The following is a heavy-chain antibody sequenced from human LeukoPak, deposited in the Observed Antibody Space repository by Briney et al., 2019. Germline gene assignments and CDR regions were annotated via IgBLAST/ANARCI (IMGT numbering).Heavy chain of an antibody. CDR2: ISTDGHST. J-gene: IGHJ3*02. CDR1: GFTFSSYA. D-gene: IGHD3-9*01. CDR3: VKGWYEILTGYYDAFDI. V-gene: IGHV3-64D*06. Sequence: PGGSLRLSCSASGFTFSSYALQWVRQAPGKGLKYVSAISTDGHSTYYADSVKGRFTISRDNSKNTLYLQMSSLRAEDTAVYYCVKGWYEILTGYYDAFDIWGQGTMVTVSS.